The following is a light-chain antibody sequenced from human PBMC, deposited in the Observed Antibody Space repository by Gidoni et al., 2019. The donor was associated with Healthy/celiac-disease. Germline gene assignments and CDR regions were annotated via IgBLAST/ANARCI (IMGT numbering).Light chain of an antibody. Sequence: QSALTPPPSASWSPVSSVTISCTGTSSDVGGYDHVSWYQQHPGKAPKLMIYAVSNRHSGVPDRFSGSKSGNTASLTVSGLQAEDEADYYCSSYAGNNNLVFGGGTKLTVL. CDR2: AVS. CDR3: SSYAGNNNLV. V-gene: IGLV2-8*01. J-gene: IGLJ2*01. CDR1: SSDVGGYDH.